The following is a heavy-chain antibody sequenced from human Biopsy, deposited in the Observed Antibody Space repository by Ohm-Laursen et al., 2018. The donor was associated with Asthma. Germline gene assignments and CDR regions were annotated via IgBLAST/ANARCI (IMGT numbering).Heavy chain of an antibody. Sequence: TLSLTCTVSGGSISSGAYYWSWVRQPPGKGLEFFGYIYYIGSTYYNPSLKCRVAISLDTSKNQFSLKLSSVTAADTAVYFCARRGGVRRYFDYWGQGTLVTVPS. V-gene: IGHV4-30-4*01. D-gene: IGHD3-16*01. J-gene: IGHJ4*02. CDR1: GGSISSGAYY. CDR2: IYYIGST. CDR3: ARRGGVRRYFDY.